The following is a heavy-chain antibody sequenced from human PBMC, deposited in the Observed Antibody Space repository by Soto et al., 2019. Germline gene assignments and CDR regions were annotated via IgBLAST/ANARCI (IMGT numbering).Heavy chain of an antibody. CDR2: IYYSGST. CDR1: GGSISSYY. V-gene: IGHV4-59*01. CDR3: ARPPLGFGELWVYYYGMDV. J-gene: IGHJ6*02. D-gene: IGHD3-10*01. Sequence: SETLSLTXTVSGGSISSYYWSWIRQPPGKGLEWIGYIYYSGSTNYNPSLKSRVTISVDTSKNQFSLKLSSVTAADTAVYYCARPPLGFGELWVYYYGMDVWGQGTTVTVS.